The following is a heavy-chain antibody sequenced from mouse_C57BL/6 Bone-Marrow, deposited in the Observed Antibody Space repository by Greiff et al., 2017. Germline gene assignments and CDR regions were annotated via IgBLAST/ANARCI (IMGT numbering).Heavy chain of an antibody. CDR3: ARSGPLGRSFDY. CDR1: GYTFTSYW. D-gene: IGHD4-1*01. J-gene: IGHJ2*01. V-gene: IGHV1-55*01. Sequence: QVQLQQPGAELVKHGASVKMSCKASGYTFTSYWITWVKQRPGQGLEWIGDIYPTSGRTNYNEKFKSKAILTVDTSSNTAYMQLSSLTSEDSAVFYCARSGPLGRSFDYWGQGTTLTVSS. CDR2: IYPTSGRT.